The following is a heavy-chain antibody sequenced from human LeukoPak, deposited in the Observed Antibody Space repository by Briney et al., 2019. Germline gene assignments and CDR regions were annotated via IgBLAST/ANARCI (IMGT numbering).Heavy chain of an antibody. D-gene: IGHD1-26*01. V-gene: IGHV3-30-3*01. J-gene: IGHJ4*02. CDR1: GFTFSDYA. CDR2: ISKDGSDK. Sequence: GGSLRLSCAASGFTFSDYAMHWVRQAPGKGLEWVAVISKDGSDKYYPGSVRGRFTISRDNSKNTLYLQMNSLRAEDTAVYYCAKDGEMGATDEKANWGQGTLVTVSS. CDR3: AKDGEMGATDEKAN.